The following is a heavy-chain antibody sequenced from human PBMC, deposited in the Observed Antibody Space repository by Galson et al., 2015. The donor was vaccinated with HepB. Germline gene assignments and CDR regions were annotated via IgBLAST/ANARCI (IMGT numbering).Heavy chain of an antibody. D-gene: IGHD2-15*01. CDR3: AKDLIRYCSGGSCAFDY. CDR2: ISWDGSRP. Sequence: SLRLSCAASGFEFDDYTMHWVRQAPGKGLEWVSLISWDGSRPHYADSVKGRFTVSRDNSKNFLYLQMNNLTTDDTALYSCAKDLIRYCSGGSCAFDYWGQGTLVTVSS. V-gene: IGHV3-43*01. CDR1: GFEFDDYT. J-gene: IGHJ4*02.